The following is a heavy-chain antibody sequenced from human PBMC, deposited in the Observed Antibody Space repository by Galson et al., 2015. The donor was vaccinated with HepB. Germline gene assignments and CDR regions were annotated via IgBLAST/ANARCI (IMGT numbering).Heavy chain of an antibody. V-gene: IGHV4-34*01. CDR1: GGSFSGYY. Sequence: LSLTCAVYGGSFSGYYWNWIRQPPGKGLEWIGEINHGGRANYNPSLRSRLTFSIGTSNSHFSLRLRSVSAADTAVYYCARRAPISMFGQTQGFSPWGQGTLVIVSS. CDR3: ARRAPISMFGQTQGFSP. J-gene: IGHJ5*02. CDR2: INHGGRA. D-gene: IGHD3-3*01.